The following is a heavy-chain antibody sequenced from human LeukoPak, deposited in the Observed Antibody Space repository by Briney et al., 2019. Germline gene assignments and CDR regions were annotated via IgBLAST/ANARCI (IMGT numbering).Heavy chain of an antibody. CDR2: IYYSGST. CDR1: GGPISSYY. V-gene: IGHV4-59*01. CDR3: ARDQIDSSGYYYSNWFDP. Sequence: KASETLSLTCTVSGGPISSYYWSWIRQPPGKGLEWIGYIYYSGSTNYNPSLKSRVTISVDTSKNQFSLKLSSVTAADTAVYYCARDQIDSSGYYYSNWFDPWGQGTLVTVSS. D-gene: IGHD3-22*01. J-gene: IGHJ5*02.